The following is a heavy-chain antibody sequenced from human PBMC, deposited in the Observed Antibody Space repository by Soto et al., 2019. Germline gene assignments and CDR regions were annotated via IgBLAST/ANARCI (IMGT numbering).Heavy chain of an antibody. V-gene: IGHV3-9*01. CDR2: ISWNSGSI. D-gene: IGHD6-6*01. CDR1: GFTFDDYA. J-gene: IGHJ4*02. Sequence: PGGSLRLSCAASGFTFDDYAMHWVRQAPGKGLEWVSGISWNSGSIGYADSVKGRFTISRDNAKNSLYLQMNSLRAEDTALYYCAKGGIAARSVGFDYWGQGTLVTVSS. CDR3: AKGGIAARSVGFDY.